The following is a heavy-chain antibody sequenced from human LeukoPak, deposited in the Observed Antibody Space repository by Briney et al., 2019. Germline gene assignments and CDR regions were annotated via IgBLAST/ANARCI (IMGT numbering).Heavy chain of an antibody. D-gene: IGHD3-22*01. CDR3: ARDLNYDSSGPLDY. Sequence: PGGSLRLSCAASGFTFSSYAMHWARQAPGKGLEWVAVISYDGSNKYYADSVKGRFTISRDNSKNTLYLQMNSLRAEDTAVYYCARDLNYDSSGPLDYWGQGTLVTVSS. V-gene: IGHV3-30-3*01. CDR2: ISYDGSNK. J-gene: IGHJ4*02. CDR1: GFTFSSYA.